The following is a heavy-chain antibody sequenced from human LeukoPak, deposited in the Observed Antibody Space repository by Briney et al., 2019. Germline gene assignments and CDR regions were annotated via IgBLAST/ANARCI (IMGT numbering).Heavy chain of an antibody. Sequence: ASVKVSCKASGYTFTGYYMHWVRQAPGQGLEWMGWISAYNGNTNYAQKLQGRVTMTTDTSTSTAYMELRSLRSDDTAVYYCARDRLHVVPAAPRYWGQGTLVTVSS. CDR3: ARDRLHVVPAAPRY. V-gene: IGHV1-18*04. CDR1: GYTFTGYY. D-gene: IGHD2-2*01. J-gene: IGHJ4*02. CDR2: ISAYNGNT.